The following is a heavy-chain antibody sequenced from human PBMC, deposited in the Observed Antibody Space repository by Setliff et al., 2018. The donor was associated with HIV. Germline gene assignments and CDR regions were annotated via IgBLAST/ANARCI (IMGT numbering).Heavy chain of an antibody. CDR3: AIDGAGGWLRPMPDY. Sequence: ASVKVSCKASGYTFTDYFIHWVHQAPGKGLEWMGRVDSEDGETKYAEKFQGRLTITADTSIDTAYMELSGLRSEDTAVYYCAIDGAGGWLRPMPDYWGQGTLVTVSS. J-gene: IGHJ4*02. CDR2: VDSEDGET. CDR1: GYTFTDYF. D-gene: IGHD5-12*01. V-gene: IGHV1-69-2*01.